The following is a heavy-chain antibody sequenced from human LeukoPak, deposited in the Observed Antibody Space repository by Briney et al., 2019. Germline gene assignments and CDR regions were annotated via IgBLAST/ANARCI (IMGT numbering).Heavy chain of an antibody. V-gene: IGHV4-59*01. D-gene: IGHD2-15*01. J-gene: IGHJ4*02. CDR1: GGSISSYY. CDR3: ARAVCSGGSCYSDY. Sequence: SETLSLTCTVSGGSISSYYWSWIRQPPGKGLEWIGYIYYSGSTNYNPSLKSRVTISVDTSKNQFSLKLSSVTAADTAVYYCARAVCSGGSCYSDYWGQGTLVTVSS. CDR2: IYYSGST.